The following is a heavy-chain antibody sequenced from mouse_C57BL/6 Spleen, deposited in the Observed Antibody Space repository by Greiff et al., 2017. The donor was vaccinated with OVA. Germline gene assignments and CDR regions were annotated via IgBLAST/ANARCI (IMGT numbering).Heavy chain of an antibody. D-gene: IGHD2-5*01. CDR3: SRSLPNYNNHRYFDV. V-gene: IGHV14-2*01. Sequence: EVQLQQSGAELVKPGASVKLSCTASGFNIKDYYMHWVKQRTVQGLEWIGRIDPEDGETKYAPKFQGKATITADTSSNTAYLQLSSLTSEDTTVYYISRSLPNYNNHRYFDVWGTGTTVTVSS. CDR2: IDPEDGET. CDR1: GFNIKDYY. J-gene: IGHJ1*03.